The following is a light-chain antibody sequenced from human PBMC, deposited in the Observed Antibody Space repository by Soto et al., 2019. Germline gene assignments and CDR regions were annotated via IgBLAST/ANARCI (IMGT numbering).Light chain of an antibody. CDR2: DVT. CDR3: YSYAGSNSYV. CDR1: SSDVGGYNF. J-gene: IGLJ1*01. Sequence: QSALTQPRSVSGSPGPSVTISCSGASSDVGGYNFVSWYQQHPGKVPKLIMSDVTTRPSGVPDRFSGSKSGNTASLTISGLPAEDEAAYYCYSYAGSNSYVFGGGTKLTVL. V-gene: IGLV2-11*01.